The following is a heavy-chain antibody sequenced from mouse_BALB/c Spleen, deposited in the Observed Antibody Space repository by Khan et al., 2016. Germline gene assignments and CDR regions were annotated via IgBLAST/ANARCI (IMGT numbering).Heavy chain of an antibody. D-gene: IGHD1-1*01. V-gene: IGHV3-2*02. J-gene: IGHJ4*01. CDR1: GYSITSDYA. CDR3: ARFYDGSIYYSAMDY. CDR2: ISYSGST. Sequence: EVKLLESGPGLVKPSQSLSLTCTVTGYSITSDYAWNWIRQFPGNKLEWMGYISYSGSTSYNPSLKSRISIPRDTSKKQFFLQLNSVTTEDTATYYSARFYDGSIYYSAMDYWGQGTSVTVSS.